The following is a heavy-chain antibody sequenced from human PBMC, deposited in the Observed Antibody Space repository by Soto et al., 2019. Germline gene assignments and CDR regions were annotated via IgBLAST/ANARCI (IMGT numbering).Heavy chain of an antibody. J-gene: IGHJ6*02. D-gene: IGHD5-18*01. Sequence: QVQLVESGGGVVQPGRSLRLSCAASGFTFSSYAMHWVRQAPGKGLEWVAVISYYGSNKYYTDCVKGRFTISRDNSKNTLYLQMNSLRAEDTAVYYCARDILRLYSYGTSYGMDVWGQGTTVTVSS. CDR1: GFTFSSYA. CDR3: ARDILRLYSYGTSYGMDV. V-gene: IGHV3-30-3*01. CDR2: ISYYGSNK.